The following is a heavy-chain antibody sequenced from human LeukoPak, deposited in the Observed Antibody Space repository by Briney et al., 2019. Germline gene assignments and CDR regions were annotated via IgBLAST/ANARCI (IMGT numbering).Heavy chain of an antibody. Sequence: GGSLRLSCAVSGLTFSDYWMHWVRQAPGKGLVWVSRISNDGTSTSYADSVKGRFTISRDNAKNTLYLQMNSLRAEDTAVYYCARDRDYDFWSGYADYWGQGTLVTVSS. CDR2: ISNDGTST. CDR3: ARDRDYDFWSGYADY. CDR1: GLTFSDYW. D-gene: IGHD3-3*01. J-gene: IGHJ4*02. V-gene: IGHV3-74*01.